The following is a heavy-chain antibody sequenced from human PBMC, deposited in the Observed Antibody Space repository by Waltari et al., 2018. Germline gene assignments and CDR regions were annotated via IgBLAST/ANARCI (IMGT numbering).Heavy chain of an antibody. CDR2: FYYRAKT. CDR1: GVSINTSDYY. J-gene: IGHJ5*02. D-gene: IGHD3-3*01. CDR3: ARHGYDFWTAPPGDP. V-gene: IGHV4-39*01. Sequence: QLQLQESGPGLVKPSETLSLTCTVSGVSINTSDYYWGWVRQPPGKGLAWIGCFYYRAKTYYNPSLRSRLTISVDTSKNQFSLKLTSVTAADTAVYYCARHGYDFWTAPPGDPWGQGTLVTVSS.